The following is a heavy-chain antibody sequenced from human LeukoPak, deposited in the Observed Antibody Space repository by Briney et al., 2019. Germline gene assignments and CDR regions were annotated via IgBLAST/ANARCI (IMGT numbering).Heavy chain of an antibody. CDR3: ARAGRSGWSDY. Sequence: SETLSLTCTVSGGSISSGSYYWSWIRQPAGKALEWIGRIYTSGSTNYNPSPSLKSRVTISVDTSKNQFSLKLSSVTAADTAVYYCARAGRSGWSDYWGQGTLVTVSS. V-gene: IGHV4-61*02. D-gene: IGHD6-19*01. CDR2: IYTSGST. CDR1: GGSISSGSYY. J-gene: IGHJ4*02.